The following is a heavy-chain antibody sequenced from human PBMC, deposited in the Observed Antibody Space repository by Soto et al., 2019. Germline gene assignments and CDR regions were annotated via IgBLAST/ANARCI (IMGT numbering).Heavy chain of an antibody. J-gene: IGHJ5*02. Sequence: SGPTLVNPTQTLTLTCTFSGFSLSTSGVGVGWIRQPPGKALEWLALIYWDDDKRYSPSLKSRLTITKDTSKNQVVLTMTNMDPVDTATYYCAHRRPTMVRGVNWFDPWGQGTLVTVSS. D-gene: IGHD3-10*01. V-gene: IGHV2-5*02. CDR2: IYWDDDK. CDR1: GFSLSTSGVG. CDR3: AHRRPTMVRGVNWFDP.